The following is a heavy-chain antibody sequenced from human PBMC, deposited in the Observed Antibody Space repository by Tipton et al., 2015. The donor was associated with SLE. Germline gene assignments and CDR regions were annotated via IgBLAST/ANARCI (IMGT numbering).Heavy chain of an antibody. CDR3: ARNFEGWKPYAFDV. CDR2: MFSSGDT. CDR1: GASIKSGSYF. J-gene: IGHJ3*01. D-gene: IGHD2-15*01. Sequence: TLSLTCTVSGASIKSGSYFWTWIRQPAGKGLEWIGRMFSSGDTNYNPSLKSRLTMSVDTSKNQFSLTVNSVTAADTAVYYCARNFEGWKPYAFDVWGQGAMVTVSS. V-gene: IGHV4-61*02.